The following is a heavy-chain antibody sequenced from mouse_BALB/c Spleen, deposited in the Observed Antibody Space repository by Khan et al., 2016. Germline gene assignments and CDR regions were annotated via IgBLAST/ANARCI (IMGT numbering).Heavy chain of an antibody. Sequence: VQLQQSGPGLVKPSQSLSLTCTVTGYSITSGYAWNWIRQFPGDTLEWMGYITHSGFTSYNPSLKGRISITRDTSKNQFFLQLNSVTAEDTTTYYCAGSGNYFDYWGQGTTLTVSS. D-gene: IGHD1-3*01. V-gene: IGHV3-2*02. CDR2: ITHSGFT. CDR3: AGSGNYFDY. CDR1: GYSITSGYA. J-gene: IGHJ2*01.